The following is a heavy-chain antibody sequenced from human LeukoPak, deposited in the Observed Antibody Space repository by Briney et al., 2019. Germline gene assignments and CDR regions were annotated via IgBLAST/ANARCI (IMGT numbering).Heavy chain of an antibody. CDR3: ARDSSMLRGPLVIYYFDF. D-gene: IGHD3-10*01. CDR1: DFSFITYA. CDR2: ISGGGDAT. Sequence: GGSLRLSCAASDFSFITYAMSWVRQAPGKGLEWVSTISGGGDATYYADSVKGRFTISRDNSKNTLYLQMISLRVEDTAVYYCARDSSMLRGPLVIYYFDFWGQGTLVTVSS. J-gene: IGHJ4*02. V-gene: IGHV3-23*01.